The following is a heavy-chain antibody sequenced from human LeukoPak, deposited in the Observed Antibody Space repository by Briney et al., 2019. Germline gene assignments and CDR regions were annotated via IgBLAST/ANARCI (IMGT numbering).Heavy chain of an antibody. D-gene: IGHD3-10*01. CDR3: TTYGSGRKFDY. CDR1: GFSFSSYG. V-gene: IGHV3-66*01. CDR2: IYSGGST. J-gene: IGHJ4*02. Sequence: PGGSLRLSCAASGFSFSSYGMHWVRQAPGKGLEWVSVIYSGGSTYYADSVKGRFTISRDNSKNTLYLQMNSLRAEDTAVYYCTTYGSGRKFDYWGQGILVTVSS.